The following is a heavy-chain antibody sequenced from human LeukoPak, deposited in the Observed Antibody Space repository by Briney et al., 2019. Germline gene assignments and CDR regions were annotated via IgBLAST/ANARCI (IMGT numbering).Heavy chain of an antibody. CDR3: ARESGYYYDSSGSKKYFDY. D-gene: IGHD3-22*01. CDR1: GGTFSSYA. CDR2: IIPILDIA. V-gene: IGHV1-69*04. Sequence: GASVKVSCKASGGTFSSYAISWVRQAPGQGLEWMGRIIPILDIANYAQKFQGRVTITADKSTSTAYMELSSLRSEDTAVYYCARESGYYYDSSGSKKYFDYWGRGTLVTVSS. J-gene: IGHJ4*02.